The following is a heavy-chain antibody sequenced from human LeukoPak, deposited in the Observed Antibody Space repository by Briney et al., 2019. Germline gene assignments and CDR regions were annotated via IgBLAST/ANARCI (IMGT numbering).Heavy chain of an antibody. CDR3: ARVGDSSGWRIDY. J-gene: IGHJ4*02. CDR2: IYHSGST. CDR1: GGSISSSNW. D-gene: IGHD6-19*01. Sequence: SETLSLTCAVSGGSISSSNWWSWVRQPPGKGLEWIGEIYHSGSTNYNPSLKSRVTISVDKSKNHFSLKLSSVTAADTAVYYCARVGDSSGWRIDYWGQGTLVTVSS. V-gene: IGHV4-4*02.